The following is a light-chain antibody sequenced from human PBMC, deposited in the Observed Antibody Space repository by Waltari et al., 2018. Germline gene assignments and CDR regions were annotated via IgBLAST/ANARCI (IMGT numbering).Light chain of an antibody. V-gene: IGKV1-39*01. J-gene: IGKJ4*01. Sequence: IQMTQSPSSRSAFVVDSVTITCRASQSITTLLNWYQQKPVKAPKLLIFGAHNIQSGVPSRFSGSGTGTDFTLTIRGLQPEDLATYYCQQNHDSPDTFGGGTRVEIK. CDR2: GAH. CDR1: QSITTL. CDR3: QQNHDSPDT.